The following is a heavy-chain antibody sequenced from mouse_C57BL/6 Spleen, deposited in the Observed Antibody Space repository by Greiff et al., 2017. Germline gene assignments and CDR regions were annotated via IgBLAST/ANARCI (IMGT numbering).Heavy chain of an antibody. CDR1: GYTFTSYW. CDR3: SRSPPLVTTVVATSDY. CDR2: IDPSDSYT. J-gene: IGHJ2*01. Sequence: QVQLQQPGAELVKPGASVKLSCKASGYTFTSYWMQWVKQRPGQGLEWIGEIDPSDSYTHYNQKFKGKATLTVDTSSSTAYMQLSSLTSEASAVYYCSRSPPLVTTVVATSDYWGQGTTLTVSS. D-gene: IGHD1-1*01. V-gene: IGHV1-50*01.